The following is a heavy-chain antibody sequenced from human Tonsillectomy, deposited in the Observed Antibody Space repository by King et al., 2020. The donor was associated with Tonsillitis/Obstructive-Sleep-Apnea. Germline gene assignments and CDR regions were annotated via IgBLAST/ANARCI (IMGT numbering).Heavy chain of an antibody. Sequence: QLVQSGAEVKKPGSSVKVSCKASGGTFRNYAITWVRQAPGQGLEWMGGIIPMFVVVNYAQKFQGRVTITADKSTSTAYMELSSLRSEDTAVYYCASQYYDSSGYYYFDYWGQGTLVTVSS. D-gene: IGHD3-22*01. CDR3: ASQYYDSSGYYYFDY. V-gene: IGHV1-69*10. CDR1: GGTFRNYA. J-gene: IGHJ4*02. CDR2: IIPMFVVV.